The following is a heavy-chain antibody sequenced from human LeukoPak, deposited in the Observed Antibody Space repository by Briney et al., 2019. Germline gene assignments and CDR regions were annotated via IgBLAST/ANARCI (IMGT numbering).Heavy chain of an antibody. Sequence: PGGSLRLSCAASGFTFSSYTMNWVRQAPGKGLEWVSYISSSDSTIYYADSVKGRFTISRDNAKNSLYLQMNSLRAEDTAVYYCTRDRRLLGARQSDYWGQGTLVTVSS. CDR2: ISSSDSTI. D-gene: IGHD1-26*01. CDR3: TRDRRLLGARQSDY. J-gene: IGHJ4*02. V-gene: IGHV3-48*04. CDR1: GFTFSSYT.